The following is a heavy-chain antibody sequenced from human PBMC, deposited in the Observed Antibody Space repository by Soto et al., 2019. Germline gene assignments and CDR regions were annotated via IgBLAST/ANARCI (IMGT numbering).Heavy chain of an antibody. V-gene: IGHV4-59*11. CDR1: GVSISSHF. CDR3: ARDLQYSRLFYGMDV. CDR2: IYDSGST. Sequence: SGVSISSHFWSWIRQPPGKGLEWIGYIYDSGSTYYNPSLKSRVTISVDTPKNQFSLKLSSVTAADTAVYYCARDLQYSRLFYGMDVWGQGTTVTVSS. J-gene: IGHJ6*02. D-gene: IGHD6-13*01.